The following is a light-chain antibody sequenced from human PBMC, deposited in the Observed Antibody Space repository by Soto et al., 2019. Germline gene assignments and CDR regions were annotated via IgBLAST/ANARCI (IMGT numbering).Light chain of an antibody. J-gene: IGKJ2*01. CDR3: QQRSNWPVT. Sequence: EIVLTQSPATLSLSPGERATLSCRASQSVSSYLAWYQQKPGQAPRLLIYDASNRATGIPARFSGSGSGTDFTLTIISLAPEDFAVYYCQQRSNWPVTFGQGTKLEIK. V-gene: IGKV3-11*01. CDR1: QSVSSY. CDR2: DAS.